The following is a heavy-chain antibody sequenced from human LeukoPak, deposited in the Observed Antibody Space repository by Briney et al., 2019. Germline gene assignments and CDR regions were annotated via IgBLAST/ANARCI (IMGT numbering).Heavy chain of an antibody. CDR3: ARGAPYYDFWSGYFWDY. CDR1: GFTVSSYA. V-gene: IGHV3-23*01. Sequence: GGSLRLSCAASGFTVSSYAMSWVRQAPGKGLEWVSVISGSGGSTYYADSVKGRFTISRDNSKNTLYLQMNSLRAEDTAVYYCARGAPYYDFWSGYFWDYWGQGTLVTVSS. D-gene: IGHD3-3*01. J-gene: IGHJ4*02. CDR2: ISGSGGST.